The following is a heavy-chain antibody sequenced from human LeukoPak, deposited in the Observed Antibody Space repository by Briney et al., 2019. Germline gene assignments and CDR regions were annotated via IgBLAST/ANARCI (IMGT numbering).Heavy chain of an antibody. V-gene: IGHV1-46*01. CDR2: INPSGGST. CDR3: ASVYKYGMDV. Sequence: ASVKVSCKASGYTLTSYYLHWVRQAPGPGLGWMAIINPSGGSTSHAQKFQGRVTMTRDTSASTVYMELSSLRSEDTAVYYCASVYKYGMDVWGQGTTVTVSS. CDR1: GYTLTSYY. J-gene: IGHJ6*02.